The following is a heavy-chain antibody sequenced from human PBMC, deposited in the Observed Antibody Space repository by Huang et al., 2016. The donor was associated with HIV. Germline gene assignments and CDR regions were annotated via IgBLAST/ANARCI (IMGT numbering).Heavy chain of an antibody. V-gene: IGHV5-51*01. CDR3: ARRDGYKYFDY. CDR2: IYPGDSDT. J-gene: IGHJ4*02. CDR1: GFSFTSYW. D-gene: IGHD5-12*01. Sequence: EVQLVQAGAEVKKPGESLKISCKGYGFSFTSYWIGLLRQMPGKGLEWMGTIYPGDSDTGYSPSFQGQVTISADKSISTAYLQWSSLKASDTAMYYCARRDGYKYFDYWGQGTLVTVSS.